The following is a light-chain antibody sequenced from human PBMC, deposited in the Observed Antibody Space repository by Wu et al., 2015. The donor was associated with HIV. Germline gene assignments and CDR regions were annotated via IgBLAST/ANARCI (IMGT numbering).Light chain of an antibody. V-gene: IGKV3-20*01. CDR2: GAA. CDR1: QSVSSY. CDR3: QLYGHSLL. J-gene: IGKJ4*01. Sequence: EIVLTQSPDTLSLSPGERATLSCRASQSVSSYLAWYQQKPGQAPRLLIFGAANRATGIPDRFSGSGSGADFTLTISRLEPEDFAVYFCQLYGHSLLFGGGSKLEIK.